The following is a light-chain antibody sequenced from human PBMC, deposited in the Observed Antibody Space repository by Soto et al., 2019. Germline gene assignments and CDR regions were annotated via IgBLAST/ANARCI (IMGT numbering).Light chain of an antibody. V-gene: IGLV1-40*01. J-gene: IGLJ2*01. CDR2: GNI. Sequence: QLVLTQPPSVSGAPGQRVTISCTGSSSNIGAGYDVRWYRQLPGTAPTVLIYGNINRPSGVPDRFSASKSGTSASLAITGLQAEDEADYCCQSYDNNLVVFGGGTKVTVL. CDR1: SSNIGAGYD. CDR3: QSYDNNLVV.